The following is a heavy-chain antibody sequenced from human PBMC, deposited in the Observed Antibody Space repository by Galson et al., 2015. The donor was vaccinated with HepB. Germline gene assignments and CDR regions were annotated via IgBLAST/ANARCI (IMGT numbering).Heavy chain of an antibody. Sequence: ETLSLTCAVYGGSFSGYYWSWIRQPPGKGLEWIGEINHSGSTNYNPSLKSRVTISVDTSKNQFSLKLSSVTAADTAVYYCARVIPGRGTVTHVGYYFDYWGQGTLVTVSS. J-gene: IGHJ4*02. D-gene: IGHD4-17*01. CDR2: INHSGST. V-gene: IGHV4-34*01. CDR1: GGSFSGYY. CDR3: ARVIPGRGTVTHVGYYFDY.